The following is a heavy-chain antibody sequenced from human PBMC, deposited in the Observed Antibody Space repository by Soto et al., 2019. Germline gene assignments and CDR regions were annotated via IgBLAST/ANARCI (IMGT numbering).Heavy chain of an antibody. J-gene: IGHJ4*02. CDR3: ARDRQGGSGWLDY. D-gene: IGHD6-19*01. Sequence: QVQLVESGGGVVQPGRSLRLSCAASGFTFSSYGMHWVRKAPGKGLEWVAVIWYDGSNKYYADSVKGRFTISRDNSKNTLYLQMNSLRAEDTAVYYCARDRQGGSGWLDYWGQGTLVTVSS. CDR2: IWYDGSNK. CDR1: GFTFSSYG. V-gene: IGHV3-33*01.